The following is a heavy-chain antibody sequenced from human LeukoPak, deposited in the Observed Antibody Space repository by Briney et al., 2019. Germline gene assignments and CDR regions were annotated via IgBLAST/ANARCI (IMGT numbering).Heavy chain of an antibody. Sequence: APVKVSCKASGFTFTSSAMQWVRQARGQRLEWIGWIVVGSGNTNYAQKFQERVTITRDMSTSTAYMELSSLRSEDTAVYYCAAEDITGTTMGPIDYWGQGTLVTVSS. V-gene: IGHV1-58*02. CDR1: GFTFTSSA. J-gene: IGHJ4*02. D-gene: IGHD1-20*01. CDR3: AAEDITGTTMGPIDY. CDR2: IVVGSGNT.